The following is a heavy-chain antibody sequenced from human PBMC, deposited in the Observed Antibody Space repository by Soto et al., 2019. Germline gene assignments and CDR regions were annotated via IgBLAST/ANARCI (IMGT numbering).Heavy chain of an antibody. J-gene: IGHJ3*02. CDR1: GGTFSSYA. D-gene: IGHD4-4*01. CDR3: ARELATVTLDAFDI. Sequence: SVKVSCKASGGTFSSYAISWVRQAPGQGLEWMGGIIPIFGSTSYAQQFRGRLTMTRDTSTSTVYMEMNSLRSDDTAVYYCARELATVTLDAFDIWGQGTMVTVSS. V-gene: IGHV1-69*05. CDR2: IIPIFGST.